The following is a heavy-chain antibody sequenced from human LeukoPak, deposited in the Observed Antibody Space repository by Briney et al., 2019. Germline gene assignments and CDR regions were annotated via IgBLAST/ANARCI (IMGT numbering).Heavy chain of an antibody. D-gene: IGHD5-24*01. CDR3: AKATSPGSVATSNDY. Sequence: GGSLRLSCAASGFTFDDYAMHWVRQAPGKGLEWVSAISGSGGSTYYADSVKGRFTISRDNSKNTLYLQMNSLRAEDTAVYYCAKATSPGSVATSNDYWGQGTLVTVSS. CDR1: GFTFDDYA. J-gene: IGHJ4*02. CDR2: ISGSGGST. V-gene: IGHV3-23*01.